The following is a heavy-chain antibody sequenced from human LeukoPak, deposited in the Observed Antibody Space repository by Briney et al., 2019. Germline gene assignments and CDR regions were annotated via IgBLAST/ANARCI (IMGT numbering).Heavy chain of an antibody. CDR2: ISSSGSM. D-gene: IGHD3-3*01. CDR1: GFTLSDYY. CDR3: ARERERGSLEWLLEY. V-gene: IGHV3-11*01. J-gene: IGHJ4*02. Sequence: GGSLRLSCTASGFTLSDYYMSWIRQVPGKGLAGVSYISSSGSMYYADSVTGRCTISRDNAKNSLYLQMNSLRAEDTAVYYCARERERGSLEWLLEYWGQGTLVTVSS.